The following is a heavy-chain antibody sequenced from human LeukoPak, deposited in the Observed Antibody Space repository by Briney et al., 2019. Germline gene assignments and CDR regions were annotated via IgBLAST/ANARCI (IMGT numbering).Heavy chain of an antibody. CDR3: ARHLDGDFDF. Sequence: SETLSLTCTVSGASISSISYYWGWIRQPPGKGLEWIGSIYYSGSTYYNASLKSRVSISVDTSKNQVSLKLSSVTAADTAGYDCARHLDGDFDFWGQGTLVTVSS. CDR2: IYYSGST. CDR1: GASISSISYY. D-gene: IGHD4-17*01. V-gene: IGHV4-39*01. J-gene: IGHJ4*02.